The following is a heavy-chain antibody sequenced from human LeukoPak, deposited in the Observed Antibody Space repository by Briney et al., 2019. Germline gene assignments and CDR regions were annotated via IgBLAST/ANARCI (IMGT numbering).Heavy chain of an antibody. D-gene: IGHD3-3*02. Sequence: PSETLSLTCTVSGGSISSSSYYWGWIRQPPGKGLEWIGEINHSGSTNYNPSLKSRVTISVDTSKNQFSLKLSSVTAADTAVYYCARGAFRRLDYWGQGTLVTVSS. CDR3: ARGAFRRLDY. CDR1: GGSISSSSYY. CDR2: INHSGST. J-gene: IGHJ4*02. V-gene: IGHV4-39*07.